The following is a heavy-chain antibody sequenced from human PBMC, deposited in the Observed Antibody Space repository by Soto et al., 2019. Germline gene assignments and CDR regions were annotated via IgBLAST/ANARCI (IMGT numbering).Heavy chain of an antibody. V-gene: IGHV3-11*01. CDR2: ISSSDTTI. CDR1: EFTIRDYD. CDR3: ARVPRSSSGPGAFDI. D-gene: IGHD3-22*01. J-gene: IGHJ3*02. Sequence: QVQLVESGGGLVKPGGSLRLSCAASEFTIRDYDMSWIRQAPGKGLEWVSYISSSDTTIYYADSVKGRFTISRDSAKNALSLEMNSLRSEDTAVHYCARVPRSSSGPGAFDIWGQGTMVTVFS.